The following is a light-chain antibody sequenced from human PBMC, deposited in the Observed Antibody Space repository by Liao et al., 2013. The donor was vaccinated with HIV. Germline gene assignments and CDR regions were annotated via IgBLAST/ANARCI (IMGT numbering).Light chain of an antibody. Sequence: SYVLTQPSSVSVAPGKTASIACGGDNVGHKSVHWYQKKAGQAPALVIYSDRERPSGIPDRISGSNSGNTATLSIAETQAVDEADYYCQAWDSNTVVFGGGTKLTVL. CDR3: QAWDSNTVV. J-gene: IGLJ2*01. CDR1: NVGHKS. V-gene: IGLV3-21*01. CDR2: SDR.